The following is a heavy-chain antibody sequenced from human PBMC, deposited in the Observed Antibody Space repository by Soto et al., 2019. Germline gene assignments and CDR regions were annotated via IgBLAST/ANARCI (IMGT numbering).Heavy chain of an antibody. D-gene: IGHD5-12*01. CDR1: GFTFSSYG. J-gene: IGHJ5*02. Sequence: TGGSLRLSCAASGFTFSSYGMHWVRQAPGKGLEWVAVIWYDGSNKYYADSVKGRFTISRDNSKNTLYLQMNSLRAEDTAVYYCARARSGYDWGWFDPWGQGTLVTVSS. CDR2: IWYDGSNK. CDR3: ARARSGYDWGWFDP. V-gene: IGHV3-33*01.